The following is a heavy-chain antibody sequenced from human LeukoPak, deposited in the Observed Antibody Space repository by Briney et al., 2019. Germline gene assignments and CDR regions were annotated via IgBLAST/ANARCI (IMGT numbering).Heavy chain of an antibody. D-gene: IGHD4-17*01. Sequence: PGGSLRLSCAASGFTFRNYEMNWVRQAPGKGLEGVSYISTSGSAIHFADSVKGRFTISRDNAKNSLFLQMNSPRVEDTAVYYCARGDYGDSRPHDAFDIWGKGTMVTVSS. CDR3: ARGDYGDSRPHDAFDI. V-gene: IGHV3-48*03. J-gene: IGHJ3*02. CDR2: ISTSGSAI. CDR1: GFTFRNYE.